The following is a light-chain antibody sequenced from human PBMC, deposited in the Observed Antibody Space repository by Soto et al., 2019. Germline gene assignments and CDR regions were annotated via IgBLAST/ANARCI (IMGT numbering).Light chain of an antibody. V-gene: IGKV1-39*01. CDR2: GAS. CDR1: QSVITY. J-gene: IGKJ2*01. CDR3: QQYENLPYT. Sequence: DIQMTQSPSSLSASVGDRVTVTCRASQSVITYLNWYQQKPGKAPTLLISGASSLQSGVPSRFSGSGSETDFTLTISSLQPEDFATYYCQQYENLPYTFGQGTKLEI.